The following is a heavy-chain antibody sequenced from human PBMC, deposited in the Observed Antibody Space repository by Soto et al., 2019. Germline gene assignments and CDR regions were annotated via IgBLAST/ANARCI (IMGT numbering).Heavy chain of an antibody. V-gene: IGHV1-69*12. CDR1: GGTFSSYT. Sequence: QVQLVQSGAEVKKLGYSVMVSCKDSGGTFSSYTISWERQAPGQGLEWMGGIIPIFGTANYAQKFQGRVTITADESTSTAYMELSSLRSEDTAVYYCARGNHRWLQLWYFDLWGRGTLVTVSS. D-gene: IGHD5-12*01. CDR2: IIPIFGTA. J-gene: IGHJ2*01. CDR3: ARGNHRWLQLWYFDL.